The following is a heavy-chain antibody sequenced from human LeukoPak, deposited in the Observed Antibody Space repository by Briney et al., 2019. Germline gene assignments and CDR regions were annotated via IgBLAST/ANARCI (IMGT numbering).Heavy chain of an antibody. CDR3: ARHFPIVGATTPAFDI. Sequence: SETLSLTCAVYGGSFSGYYWSWIRQPPGKGLEWIGEINHSGSTNYNPSLKSRVTISVDTSKNQFSLKLSSVTAADTAVYYCARHFPIVGATTPAFDIWGQGTMVTVSS. J-gene: IGHJ3*02. V-gene: IGHV4-34*01. D-gene: IGHD1-26*01. CDR2: INHSGST. CDR1: GGSFSGYY.